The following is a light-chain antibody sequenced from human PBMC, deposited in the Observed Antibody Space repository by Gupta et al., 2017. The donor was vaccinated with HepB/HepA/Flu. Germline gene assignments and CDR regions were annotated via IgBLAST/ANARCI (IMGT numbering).Light chain of an antibody. CDR3: SSYTSSSTYV. CDR2: DVS. V-gene: IGLV2-14*03. Sequence: QSALTQPASVSGSPGQSITIFCTGTSSDVGGYNYVSWYQQHPGKALKLMIYDVSNRPSGVSNRFSGSKSGNTASLTISGLQAEDEADYYCSSYTSSSTYVFGTGTKVTVL. CDR1: SSDVGGYNY. J-gene: IGLJ1*01.